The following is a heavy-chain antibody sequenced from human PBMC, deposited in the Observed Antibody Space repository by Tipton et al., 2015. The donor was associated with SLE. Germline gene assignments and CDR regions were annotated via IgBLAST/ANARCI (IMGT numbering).Heavy chain of an antibody. Sequence: LSLTCAVYGGSFSGYYWSWIRQPPGKGLEWIGYIYYSGSTNYNPSLKSRVTISVDTSKNQFSLKLSSVTAADTAVYYCAREDTARAFDIWGQGTMVTVSS. D-gene: IGHD5-18*01. CDR2: IYYSGST. CDR3: AREDTARAFDI. CDR1: GGSFSGYY. J-gene: IGHJ3*02. V-gene: IGHV4-59*01.